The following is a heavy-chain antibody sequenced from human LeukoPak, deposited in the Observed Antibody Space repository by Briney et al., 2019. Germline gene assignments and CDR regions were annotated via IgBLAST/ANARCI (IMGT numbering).Heavy chain of an antibody. CDR3: ARVATGSYDWFDP. J-gene: IGHJ5*02. Sequence: PGGSLGLSCAAPGFTLNGYWMHWVRQAPGKGLVWVSRINSDGSTTSYADSVKGRFTISRDNSKNTLYLQMNSLRAEDTAVYFCARVATGSYDWFDPWGQGTLVTASS. D-gene: IGHD3-10*01. CDR1: GFTLNGYW. V-gene: IGHV3-74*01. CDR2: INSDGSTT.